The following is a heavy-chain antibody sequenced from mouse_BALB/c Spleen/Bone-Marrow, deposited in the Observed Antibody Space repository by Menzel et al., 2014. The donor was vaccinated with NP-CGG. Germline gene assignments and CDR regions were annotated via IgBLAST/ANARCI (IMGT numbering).Heavy chain of an antibody. CDR1: GFSLTSYG. J-gene: IGHJ4*01. V-gene: IGHV2-9*02. CDR3: ARGGGYYYAMDY. Sequence: QVQLKESGPGLVAPSQSLSITCTVSGFSLTSYGVHWVRQPPGKGLEWLGVIWAGGSTNYNSALMSRLSISKDNSKSQVFLKMNSLRTDDAAMYYCARGGGYYYAMDYWGQGTSVTVSS. CDR2: IWAGGST.